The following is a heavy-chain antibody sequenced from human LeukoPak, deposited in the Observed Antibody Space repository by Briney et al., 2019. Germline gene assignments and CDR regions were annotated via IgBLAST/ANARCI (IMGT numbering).Heavy chain of an antibody. J-gene: IGHJ4*02. Sequence: GGSLRLSCAASGFTFDDYAMHWVRQAPGKGLEWVSGISWNSGSIGYADSVKGRFTISRDNSKNTLYLQMNSLRAEDTSVYYCAKSWYPLLLYSFDYWGQGTLVTVSS. CDR1: GFTFDDYA. V-gene: IGHV3-9*01. CDR3: AKSWYPLLLYSFDY. CDR2: ISWNSGSI. D-gene: IGHD1-26*01.